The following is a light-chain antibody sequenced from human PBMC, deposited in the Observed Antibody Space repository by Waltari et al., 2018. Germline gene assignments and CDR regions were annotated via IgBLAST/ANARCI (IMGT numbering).Light chain of an antibody. J-gene: IGKJ1*01. CDR1: ESLVSSDGNTY. V-gene: IGKV2-30*01. CDR3: MQGIHRPWT. CDR2: KVS. Sequence: DVVMTQSPLSLPVTLGQAASISCRSRESLVSSDGNTYFNWFHQRPGQPPRRLFYKVSNRDSGVPDRFSGSGSGTDITLTISRVEAEDVGVYYCMQGIHRPWTFGQGTKVEIK.